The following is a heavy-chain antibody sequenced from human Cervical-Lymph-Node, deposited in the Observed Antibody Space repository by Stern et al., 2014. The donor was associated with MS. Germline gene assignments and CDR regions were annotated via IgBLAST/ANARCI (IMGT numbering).Heavy chain of an antibody. J-gene: IGHJ3*02. Sequence: EVQLVESGGGLVQPGGSLRLSCAASGFTFSTYWMHWVRQAPGKGLVWVSRINSDESSTTYADSVKGRFSISRENDKNTLYLQMNSLRAEDTAVYYCARGVMVAATYAYDIWGQGTMVTIS. CDR1: GFTFSTYW. D-gene: IGHD2-15*01. V-gene: IGHV3-74*02. CDR2: INSDESST. CDR3: ARGVMVAATYAYDI.